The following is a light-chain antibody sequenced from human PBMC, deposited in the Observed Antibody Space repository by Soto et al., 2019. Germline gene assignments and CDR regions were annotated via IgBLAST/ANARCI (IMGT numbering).Light chain of an antibody. V-gene: IGLV2-14*01. J-gene: IGLJ1*01. CDR2: EVS. Sequence: QSVLTQPASVSGSPGQSITISCTGTSSDVGGYNFVSWYQQHPGKAPKLMISEVSNRPSGVSNRFSGSKSGNTASLTISGLQAEDEAYYYCRSYTITTALVFGSGTKVTVL. CDR3: RSYTITTALV. CDR1: SSDVGGYNF.